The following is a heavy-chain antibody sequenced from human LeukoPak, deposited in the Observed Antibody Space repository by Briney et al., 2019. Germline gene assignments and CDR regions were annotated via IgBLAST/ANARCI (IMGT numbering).Heavy chain of an antibody. J-gene: IGHJ5*02. CDR2: IYYSGST. D-gene: IGHD3-10*01. CDR3: ARKLYVVREVTFLNWFDP. V-gene: IGHV4-39*01. Sequence: PSETLSLTCTVSGDSISSSSSYWGWIRQPPGEGLEWIGSIYYSGSTYYNTSLKSRVTISVDTSKNQFSLRLSSVTAADTAIYYCARKLYVVREVTFLNWFDPWGQGTLVTVSS. CDR1: GDSISSSSSY.